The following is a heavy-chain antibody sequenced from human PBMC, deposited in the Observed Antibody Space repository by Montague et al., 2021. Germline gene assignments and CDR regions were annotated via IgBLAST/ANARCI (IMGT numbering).Heavy chain of an antibody. J-gene: IGHJ5*02. Sequence: SETLSLTCTVPGGSISSHYWSWVRQPPGKGLEWIGCVYYRGNMAHNSSLKSRLTMLVDTAKNQVSLKLKSVTAADTAVYYCARDQHSSSGDNWFGPWGQGILVTVSS. D-gene: IGHD3-3*02. CDR3: ARDQHSSSGDNWFGP. CDR1: GGSISSHY. V-gene: IGHV4-59*11. CDR2: VYYRGNM.